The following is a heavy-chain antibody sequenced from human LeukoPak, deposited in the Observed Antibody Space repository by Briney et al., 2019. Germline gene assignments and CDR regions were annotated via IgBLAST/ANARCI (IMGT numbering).Heavy chain of an antibody. V-gene: IGHV1-69*06. Sequence: SVKVSCKASGGTFSSYAISWVRQAPGQGLEWMGGIIPIFGTANYAQKFQGRVTITADKSTCTAYMELSSLRSEDTAVYYCARGKLPPTVADYYMDVWGKGTTVTVSS. D-gene: IGHD6-19*01. CDR2: IIPIFGTA. CDR3: ARGKLPPTVADYYMDV. J-gene: IGHJ6*03. CDR1: GGTFSSYA.